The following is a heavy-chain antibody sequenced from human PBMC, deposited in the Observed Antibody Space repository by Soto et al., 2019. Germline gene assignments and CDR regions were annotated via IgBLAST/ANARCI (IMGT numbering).Heavy chain of an antibody. D-gene: IGHD3-22*01. CDR2: IYYSGST. Sequence: SETLSLTCTVSGGSISSSTYYWGWIRQPPGKELEWIGSIYYSGSTYYNPSLKSRVTISVDTSKNQFSLKLSSVTAADTAVYYCARHNRYYDSSGYYYQYYFDYWGQGSLVTVSS. CDR1: GGSISSSTYY. CDR3: ARHNRYYDSSGYYYQYYFDY. V-gene: IGHV4-39*01. J-gene: IGHJ4*02.